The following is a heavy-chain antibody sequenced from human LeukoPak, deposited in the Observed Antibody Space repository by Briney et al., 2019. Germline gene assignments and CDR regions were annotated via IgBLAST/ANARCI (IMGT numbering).Heavy chain of an antibody. CDR1: GGSISSYY. J-gene: IGHJ4*02. CDR3: ARDDGYNFWYFDY. V-gene: IGHV4-59*01. Sequence: SETLPLTCTVSGGSISSYYWSWIRQPPGKGLEWIAYMYYSGCTNYNPSLKSRVTISVDTSKNQFSLKLSSVTAADTAVYYCARDDGYNFWYFDYWGQGTLVTVSS. D-gene: IGHD5-24*01. CDR2: MYYSGCT.